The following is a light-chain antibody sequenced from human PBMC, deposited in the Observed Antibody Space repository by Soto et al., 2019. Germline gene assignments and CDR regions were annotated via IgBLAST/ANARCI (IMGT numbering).Light chain of an antibody. J-gene: IGKJ1*01. CDR3: QHYNSYSEA. CDR2: KAS. Sequence: IQITQSPSTLSASVGTRVTITCRASQSIDSWLAWYQHKPGKAPKLLIYKASTLKSGVPSRFSGSGSGTEFTLTISSLQPDDFATYYCQHYNSYSEAFGQGTKV. V-gene: IGKV1-5*03. CDR1: QSIDSW.